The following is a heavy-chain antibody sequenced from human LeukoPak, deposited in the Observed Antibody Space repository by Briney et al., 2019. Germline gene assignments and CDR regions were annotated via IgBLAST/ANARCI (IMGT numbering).Heavy chain of an antibody. CDR2: IWYDGSNK. D-gene: IGHD3-22*01. CDR3: ARDPRKYYYDSSVLDY. CDR1: GFTFSSYG. V-gene: IGHV3-33*01. J-gene: IGHJ4*02. Sequence: GGSLRLSCAASGFTFSSYGTHWVRQAPGKGLEWVAVIWYDGSNKYYADSVKGRFTISRDNSKNTLYLQMNSLRAEDTAVYYCARDPRKYYYDSSVLDYWGQGTLVTVSS.